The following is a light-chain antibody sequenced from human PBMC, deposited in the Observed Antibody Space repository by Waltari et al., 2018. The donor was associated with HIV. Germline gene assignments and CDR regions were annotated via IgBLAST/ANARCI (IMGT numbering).Light chain of an antibody. CDR2: EVT. V-gene: IGLV2-8*01. CDR3: SSFAGTHKL. J-gene: IGLJ2*01. Sequence: QSALTQSPSASGSPGHSVNISCSGANSDISDYNSVSCYQQHSDRPPKLIIFEVTKRPSGVPDRFSGSKSGNTASLFVSGLQPEDEATYFCSSFAGTHKLFGGGTKLTVL. CDR1: NSDISDYNS.